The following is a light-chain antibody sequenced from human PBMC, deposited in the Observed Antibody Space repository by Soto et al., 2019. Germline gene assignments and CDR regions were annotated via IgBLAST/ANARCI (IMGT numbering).Light chain of an antibody. CDR2: GAS. CDR3: HQRQSWPRT. Sequence: ETVLTQSPGTLSLSPGERATLSCRASQSVRSNYVAWYQQKPGQAPRLLIYGASTRATGIPARFSGSGSGTEFTLTISRLEPEDFAVYYCHQRQSWPRTFGGGTKVDIK. J-gene: IGKJ4*01. V-gene: IGKV3-20*01. CDR1: QSVRSNY.